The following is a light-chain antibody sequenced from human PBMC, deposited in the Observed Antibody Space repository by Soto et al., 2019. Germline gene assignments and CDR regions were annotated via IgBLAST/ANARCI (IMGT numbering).Light chain of an antibody. V-gene: IGKV3D-15*01. Sequence: EIVMTQSPATLSVSPGDRATLSCRASQSVDNDLAWYQQKPGQPPRLLIYDASTRATGIPARFSGSGSGTDFTLTISRLEPEDFAVYYCQQYGSSQWTFGQGTKVDIK. CDR3: QQYGSSQWT. J-gene: IGKJ1*01. CDR2: DAS. CDR1: QSVDND.